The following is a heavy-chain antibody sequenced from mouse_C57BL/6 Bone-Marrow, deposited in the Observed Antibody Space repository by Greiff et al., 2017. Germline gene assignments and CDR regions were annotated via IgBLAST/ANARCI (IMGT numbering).Heavy chain of an antibody. J-gene: IGHJ3*01. D-gene: IGHD1-1*01. Sequence: VQLQQPGAELVRPGASVKLSCTASGFTITSDYMHWVKQRPKQGLEWIGKIDPANSENHYDPKFQGKATITADKSSNTAYLQLSSLTSEDSAVYYCTTGDYYGRRWRGFDYWGQGTPVTVSA. CDR3: TTGDYYGRRWRGFDY. V-gene: IGHV14-4*01. CDR1: GFTITSDY. CDR2: IDPANSEN.